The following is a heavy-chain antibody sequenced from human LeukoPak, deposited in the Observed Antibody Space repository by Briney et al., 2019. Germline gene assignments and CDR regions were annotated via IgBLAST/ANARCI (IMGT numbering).Heavy chain of an antibody. D-gene: IGHD3-22*01. Sequence: SETLSLTCTVSGGSISSGDYYWSWIRQPPGKGLEWIGYTYYSGSTYYNPSLKSRVTISVDTSKNQFSLKLSSVTAADTAVYYCAREPDYYDSSGYYFVDWGQGTLVTVSS. CDR3: AREPDYYDSSGYYFVD. V-gene: IGHV4-30-4*01. J-gene: IGHJ4*02. CDR1: GGSISSGDYY. CDR2: TYYSGST.